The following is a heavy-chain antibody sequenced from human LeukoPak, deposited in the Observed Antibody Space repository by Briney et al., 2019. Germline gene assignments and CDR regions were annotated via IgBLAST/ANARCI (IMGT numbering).Heavy chain of an antibody. CDR3: TRVSDDGSSHRASHY. J-gene: IGHJ4*02. CDR2: IKQDESEK. D-gene: IGHD3-22*01. Sequence: PGGSLRLSCAASGFTFSSYCMSWVRQAPGTGLEWVATIKQDESEKYYADSVKGRFTISRDNAKNSLYLQMNGLRAEDTAVYYCTRVSDDGSSHRASHYWGQGTLVTVSS. CDR1: GFTFSSYC. V-gene: IGHV3-7*05.